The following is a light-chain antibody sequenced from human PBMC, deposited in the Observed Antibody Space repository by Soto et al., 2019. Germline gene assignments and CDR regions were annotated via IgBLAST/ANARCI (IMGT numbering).Light chain of an antibody. CDR3: SVWDTMTDHPV. Sequence: SYELTQPPSVSVAPGQTATITCGGNNIATKRVHWYQQRPGQAPVLVVYDNSDRPSGFPERFSGSNSGSTATLTVSRVEAGDEADYYCSVWDTMTDHPVFGGGTQLTVL. CDR1: NIATKR. J-gene: IGLJ7*01. CDR2: DNS. V-gene: IGLV3-21*02.